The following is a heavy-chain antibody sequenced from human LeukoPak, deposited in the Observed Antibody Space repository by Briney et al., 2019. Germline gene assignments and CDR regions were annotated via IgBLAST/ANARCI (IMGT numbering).Heavy chain of an antibody. J-gene: IGHJ4*02. D-gene: IGHD3-10*01. CDR2: INPNSGGT. CDR1: GYTFTGYY. CDR3: ARAGGTYYGSGSYREADFDY. Sequence: GASVKVSCKASGYTFTGYYMHWVQQAPGQGLEWMGWINPNSGGTNYAQKFQGRVTMTRDTSISTAYMELSRLRSDDTAVYYCARAGGTYYGSGSYREADFDYWGQGTLVTVSS. V-gene: IGHV1-2*02.